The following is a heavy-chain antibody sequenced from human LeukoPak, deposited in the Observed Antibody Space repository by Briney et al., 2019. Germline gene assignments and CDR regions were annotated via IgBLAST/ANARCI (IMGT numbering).Heavy chain of an antibody. J-gene: IGHJ4*02. Sequence: ASVKVSCKASGGTFSSYAISWVRQAPGQGLEWMGGIIPIFGTANYAQKFQGRVTITADESTSTAYMELSSLRSEDTAVYYCARCLSVLRYFDWLPGGWGQGTLVTVSS. CDR1: GGTFSSYA. CDR2: IIPIFGTA. CDR3: ARCLSVLRYFDWLPGG. V-gene: IGHV1-69*13. D-gene: IGHD3-9*01.